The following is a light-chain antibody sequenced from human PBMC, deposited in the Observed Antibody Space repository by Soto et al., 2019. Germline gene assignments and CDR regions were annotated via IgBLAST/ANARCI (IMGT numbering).Light chain of an antibody. J-gene: IGKJ4*01. CDR1: QSIGSS. CDR3: QQYNTYSSLT. CDR2: DAS. Sequence: DIQMTQSPSTLSASVGDRVTITCRARQSIGSSLALYQQKPGKAPNLLIYDASSLESGVPSRFSGSGYGTEFTLTISSLQPDDFATYYCQQYNTYSSLTFGGGTKVDI. V-gene: IGKV1-5*01.